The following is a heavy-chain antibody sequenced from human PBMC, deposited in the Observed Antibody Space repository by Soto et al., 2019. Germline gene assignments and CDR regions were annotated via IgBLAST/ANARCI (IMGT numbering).Heavy chain of an antibody. D-gene: IGHD4-17*01. CDR1: GFTFTSSA. CDR3: AAELGKLMTTATTPGGNY. Sequence: SVKVSCKASGFTFTSSAVQWVRQARGQRLEWIGWIVVGSGNTNYAQKFQERVTITRDMSTSTAHMELSSLRSEDTAVYYCAAELGKLMTTATTPGGNYWGQGTLVTVSS. V-gene: IGHV1-58*01. J-gene: IGHJ4*02. CDR2: IVVGSGNT.